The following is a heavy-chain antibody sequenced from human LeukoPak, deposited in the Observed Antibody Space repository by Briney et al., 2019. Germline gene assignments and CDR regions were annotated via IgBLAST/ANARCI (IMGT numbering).Heavy chain of an antibody. Sequence: PGGSLRLSCAASGFTFSNYGVHWVRQAPGKGLEWVAFIRYGGSNKYSADSVKGRLTISRDISKNTLYLHMNSLRVEDTAVYYCAKEGTVTPIDYWGQGTLVTVSS. J-gene: IGHJ4*02. CDR3: AKEGTVTPIDY. D-gene: IGHD4-17*01. CDR1: GFTFSNYG. V-gene: IGHV3-30*02. CDR2: IRYGGSNK.